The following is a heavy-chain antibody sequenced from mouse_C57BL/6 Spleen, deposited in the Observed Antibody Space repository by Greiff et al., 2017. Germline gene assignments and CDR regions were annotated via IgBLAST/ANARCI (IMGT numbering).Heavy chain of an antibody. V-gene: IGHV1-4*01. D-gene: IGHD3-2*02. J-gene: IGHJ4*01. CDR1: GYTFTSYT. Sequence: VQLQQSGAELARPGASVKMSCKASGYTFTSYTMHWVKQRPGQGLEWIGYINPSSGYTKYNQKFKGKATLTADKSSSPAYMQLSSLTSEDSAVYYCARGGQLRDDAMDYWGQGTSVTVSS. CDR3: ARGGQLRDDAMDY. CDR2: INPSSGYT.